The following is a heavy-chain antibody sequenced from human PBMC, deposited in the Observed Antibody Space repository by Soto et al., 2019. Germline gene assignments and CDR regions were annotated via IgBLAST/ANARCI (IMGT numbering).Heavy chain of an antibody. V-gene: IGHV3-23*01. CDR3: AKADHYDILTGAAVDY. CDR2: ISGSGGST. D-gene: IGHD3-9*01. Sequence: EVQLLESGGGLVQPGGSLRLSCAASGFTFSSYAMSWVRQAPGKGLEWVSAISGSGGSTYYADSVKGRFTISRDNSKITLYLQMNSLRAEDTAVYYCAKADHYDILTGAAVDYWGQGTLVTVSS. J-gene: IGHJ4*02. CDR1: GFTFSSYA.